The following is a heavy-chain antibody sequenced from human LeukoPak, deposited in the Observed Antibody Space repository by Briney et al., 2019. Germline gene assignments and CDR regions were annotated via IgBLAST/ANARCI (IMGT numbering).Heavy chain of an antibody. Sequence: PGGSLRLSCAASGFTVSSNYMGWVRQAPGKGLEWVSVIYSGGSTYYADSVKGRFTISRDNAKNSLYLQMNSLRAGDTAVYYCARDTTVAGTRAFDYWGQGTLVTVSS. V-gene: IGHV3-53*01. CDR1: GFTVSSNY. J-gene: IGHJ4*02. D-gene: IGHD6-19*01. CDR3: ARDTTVAGTRAFDY. CDR2: IYSGGST.